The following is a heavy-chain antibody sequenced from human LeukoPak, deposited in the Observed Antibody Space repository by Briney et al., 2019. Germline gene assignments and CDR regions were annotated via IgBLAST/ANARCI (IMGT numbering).Heavy chain of an antibody. J-gene: IGHJ4*02. CDR1: RFTFSSYG. D-gene: IGHD5-18*01. Sequence: PGGSLRLSCAASRFTFSSYGMHWVRQAPGNGLEGVALISYDGSNKYYTDSVKGRFTISRDNSKTTLYLQMDSLRAEDTAVYYCAKDRGYSYGYFDYWGQGTLVTVSS. CDR3: AKDRGYSYGYFDY. CDR2: ISYDGSNK. V-gene: IGHV3-30*18.